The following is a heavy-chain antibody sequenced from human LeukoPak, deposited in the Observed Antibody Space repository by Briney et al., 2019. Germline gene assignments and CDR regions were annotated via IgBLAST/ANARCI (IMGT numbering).Heavy chain of an antibody. J-gene: IGHJ6*03. CDR2: ISHSGRTM. V-gene: IGHV3-11*01. D-gene: IGHD2-8*01. CDR3: ARDSIVRGNIGNDMDV. CDR1: GFTFSDYY. Sequence: GGSLRLSCAASGFTFSDYYMSWIRQAPGKGLEWVSYISHSGRTMYYADSVKGRFTISTDNAKNSLYLQMNSLRAGDTAVYYCARDSIVRGNIGNDMDVWGKGTTVTVSS.